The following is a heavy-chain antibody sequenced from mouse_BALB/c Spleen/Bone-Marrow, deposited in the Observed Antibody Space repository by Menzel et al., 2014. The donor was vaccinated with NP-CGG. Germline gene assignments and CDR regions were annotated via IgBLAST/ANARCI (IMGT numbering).Heavy chain of an antibody. D-gene: IGHD2-4*01. J-gene: IGHJ4*01. CDR2: ISNCSSTI. V-gene: IGHV5-17*02. Sequence: KGLESVAYISNCSSTIYYADTVKGRFPISRDNPKNTLFLQMTSLRSEDTAMYYCARKGAMITHYYAMDYWGQGTSVTVSS. CDR3: ARKGAMITHYYAMDY.